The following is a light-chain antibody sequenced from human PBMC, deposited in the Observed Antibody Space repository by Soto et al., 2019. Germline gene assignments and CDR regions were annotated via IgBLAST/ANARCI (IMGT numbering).Light chain of an antibody. V-gene: IGKV1-39*01. J-gene: IGKJ2*01. Sequence: DIQMPQSPSSLSASVGDRVTITCRASQSISSYLNWYQQKPGKAPKHLIYKASTLKSGVPSRFSGSGSGTDFTLTISSLQPEDFATYYCLHDYSFPYTFGQGTKVDIK. CDR3: LHDYSFPYT. CDR2: KAS. CDR1: QSISSY.